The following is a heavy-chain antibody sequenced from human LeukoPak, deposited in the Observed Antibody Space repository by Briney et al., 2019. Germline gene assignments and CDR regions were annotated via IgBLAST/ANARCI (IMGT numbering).Heavy chain of an antibody. CDR2: IYYSGST. V-gene: IGHV4-59*01. Sequence: SQTLSLTCTVSGGSPSSYYWSWVRQPPGKGLEWIGYIYYSGSTNYNPSLTSRVTISVDTSKNQFSLNLNSVTAADTAVYYCARTTVTTFNYWGQGTLVTVSS. CDR1: GGSPSSYY. J-gene: IGHJ4*02. D-gene: IGHD4-17*01. CDR3: ARTTVTTFNY.